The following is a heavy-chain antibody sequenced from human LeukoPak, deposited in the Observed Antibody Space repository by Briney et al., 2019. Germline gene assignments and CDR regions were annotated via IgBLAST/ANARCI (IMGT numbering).Heavy chain of an antibody. D-gene: IGHD1-26*01. Sequence: PGGSLRLSCAASGFTFSTYAIHWVRQAPGKGLEWVAVISYDGSNKYYADSVKGRFTISRDNSKNTLYLQMNSLRAEDTGLYYCARDPQGSESYPYYFDYWGQGTLVTVSS. CDR3: ARDPQGSESYPYYFDY. V-gene: IGHV3-30-3*01. CDR1: GFTFSTYA. CDR2: ISYDGSNK. J-gene: IGHJ4*02.